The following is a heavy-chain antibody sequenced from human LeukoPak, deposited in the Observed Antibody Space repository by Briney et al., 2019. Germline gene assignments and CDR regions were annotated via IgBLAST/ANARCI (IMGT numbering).Heavy chain of an antibody. Sequence: GGSLRLSCAASGFTFSSFAMSWVRQVPGKGLEWVSGISGSGLTTFYADSVAGRFTISNDKPKNTVYLQMTSLTAEDTAMYYCAKTTYNWKSPDAFDVWGLGTMVTVSS. CDR2: ISGSGLTT. V-gene: IGHV3-23*01. J-gene: IGHJ3*01. CDR1: GFTFSSFA. D-gene: IGHD1-1*01. CDR3: AKTTYNWKSPDAFDV.